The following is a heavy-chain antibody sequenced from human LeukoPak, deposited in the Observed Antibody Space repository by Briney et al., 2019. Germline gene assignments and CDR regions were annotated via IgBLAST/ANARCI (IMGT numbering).Heavy chain of an antibody. Sequence: SETLSLTCSVSGDSISTSSYYWGWIRQPPGKGLEWIGTIYYSGSTYYNPSLTSRVTISVDTSKNQFSLKLSSVTAADTAVYYCARDFDSSRRFDYWGQGTLVTVSS. V-gene: IGHV4-39*07. CDR1: GDSISTSSYY. CDR2: IYYSGST. D-gene: IGHD6-13*01. J-gene: IGHJ4*02. CDR3: ARDFDSSRRFDY.